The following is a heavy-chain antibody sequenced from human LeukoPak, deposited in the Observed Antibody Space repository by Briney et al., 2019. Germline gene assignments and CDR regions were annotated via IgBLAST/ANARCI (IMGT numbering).Heavy chain of an antibody. V-gene: IGHV3-23*01. CDR3: AKDLKSVAVAGRGYWYFDL. CDR2: ISGSGGST. Sequence: GGSLRLSCAASGFTFSSYAMSWVRQAPGKGLEWVSAISGSGGSTYYADSVKGRFTISRDNSKNTLYLQMNSLRAEDTAVYYCAKDLKSVAVAGRGYWYFDLWGRGTLVTVSS. CDR1: GFTFSSYA. J-gene: IGHJ2*01. D-gene: IGHD6-19*01.